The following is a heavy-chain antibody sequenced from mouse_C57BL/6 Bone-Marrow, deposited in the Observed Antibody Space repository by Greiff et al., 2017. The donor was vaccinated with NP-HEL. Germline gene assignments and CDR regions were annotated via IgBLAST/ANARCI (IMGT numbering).Heavy chain of an antibody. CDR3: AREVYGLGADY. CDR1: GFTFSSYA. CDR2: ISDGGSYT. J-gene: IGHJ2*01. D-gene: IGHD1-1*02. Sequence: EVHLVESGGGLVKPGGSLKLSCAASGFTFSSYAMSWVRQTPEKRLEWVATISDGGSYTYYPDNVKGRFTISRDNAKNNLYLQMSHLKSEDTAMYYCAREVYGLGADYWGQGTTLTVSS. V-gene: IGHV5-4*01.